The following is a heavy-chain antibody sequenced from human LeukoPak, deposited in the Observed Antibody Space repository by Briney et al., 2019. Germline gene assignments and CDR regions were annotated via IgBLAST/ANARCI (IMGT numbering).Heavy chain of an antibody. CDR3: ARDSGSYYRYYYMDV. CDR1: GGSISSSSYY. CDR2: IYYSGST. Sequence: SETLSLTCTVSGGSISSSSYYWGWIRQPPGKGLEWIGSIYYSGSTYYNPSLKSRVTISVDTSKNQFSLKLSAVTAADTAVYYCARDSGSYYRYYYMDVWGKGTTVTVSS. D-gene: IGHD1-26*01. J-gene: IGHJ6*03. V-gene: IGHV4-39*07.